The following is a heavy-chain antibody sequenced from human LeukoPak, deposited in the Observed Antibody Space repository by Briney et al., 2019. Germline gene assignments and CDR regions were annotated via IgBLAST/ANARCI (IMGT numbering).Heavy chain of an antibody. D-gene: IGHD6-13*01. CDR2: INPSGGST. CDR3: ARAVVAAAGRGYYYGMGV. V-gene: IGHV1-46*01. CDR1: GYTFTSYY. Sequence: ASVKVSCKASGYTFTSYYIHWVRQAPGQGLEWMGIINPSGGSTSYAQKFQGRVTMTRGTSTSTVYMELSSLRSEDTAVYYCARAVVAAAGRGYYYGMGVWGKGTTVTVSS. J-gene: IGHJ6*04.